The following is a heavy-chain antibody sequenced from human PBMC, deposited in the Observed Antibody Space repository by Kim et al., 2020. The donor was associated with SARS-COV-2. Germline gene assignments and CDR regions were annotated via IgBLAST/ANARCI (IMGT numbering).Heavy chain of an antibody. J-gene: IGHJ5*02. Sequence: ASVKVSCKASGYTFTSYDINWVRQATGQGLEWMGWMNPNSGNTGYAQKFQGRVTMTRNTSISTAYMELSSLRSEDTAVYYCARGPKGATGLPSDPWGQGTLVTVSS. CDR2: MNPNSGNT. V-gene: IGHV1-8*01. CDR1: GYTFTSYD. D-gene: IGHD5-12*01. CDR3: ARGPKGATGLPSDP.